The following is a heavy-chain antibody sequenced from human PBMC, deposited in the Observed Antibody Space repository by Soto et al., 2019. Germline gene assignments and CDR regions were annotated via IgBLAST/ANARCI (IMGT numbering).Heavy chain of an antibody. D-gene: IGHD3-10*01. CDR3: AKWSGFGDL. Sequence: GGSLRLSFAASGFTFSSYGITWVRQAPGKGLEWVSGVTGSTGTTHYADSVKGRFTISGDNSKNTVYLQMNSLRAEDTAVYYCAKWSGFGDLWGQGTLVTVSS. V-gene: IGHV3-23*01. J-gene: IGHJ4*02. CDR1: GFTFSSYG. CDR2: VTGSTGTT.